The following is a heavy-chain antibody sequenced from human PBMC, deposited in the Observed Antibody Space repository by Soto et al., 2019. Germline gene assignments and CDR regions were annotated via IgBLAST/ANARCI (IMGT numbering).Heavy chain of an antibody. CDR1: GYTFTSYG. CDR2: ISAYNGNT. Sequence: QVQLVQSGAEVKKPGASVKVSCKASGYTFTSYGISWVRQAPGQGLEWMGWISAYNGNTNYAQKLQGRVTMTTDKSTSTAYMELRSLRSDETAVYYCASDWRWIAVALVGATEGGMDVWGQGTTVTVSS. V-gene: IGHV1-18*01. D-gene: IGHD1-26*01. J-gene: IGHJ6*02. CDR3: ASDWRWIAVALVGATEGGMDV.